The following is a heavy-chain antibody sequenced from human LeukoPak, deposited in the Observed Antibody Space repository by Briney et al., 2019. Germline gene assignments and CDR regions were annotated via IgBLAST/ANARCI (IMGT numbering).Heavy chain of an antibody. CDR3: ARGTGLDY. CDR2: ISRSGDTI. CDR1: GFTSSDYY. V-gene: IGHV3-11*04. Sequence: GGSLRLSCAASGFTSSDYYMSWIRQAPGKGLEWVSYISRSGDTIYYADSVKGPFTVSRDNAKKSLYLHMNSLRDDDTAVYYCARGTGLDYWGQGTLVTVSS. J-gene: IGHJ4*02. D-gene: IGHD1-14*01.